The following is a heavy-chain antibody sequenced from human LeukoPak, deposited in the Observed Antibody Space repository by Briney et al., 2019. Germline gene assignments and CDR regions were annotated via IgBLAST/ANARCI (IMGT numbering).Heavy chain of an antibody. CDR1: GFTLRSYD. D-gene: IGHD5-12*01. CDR3: AKEYSGYDFDY. Sequence: GGSLRLSCAASGFTLRSYDMSWVRQAPGKGLEWVAATSGSGVNSYYADSVRGRFTISRDNSQNTLYLQMDSLRAEDAALYYCAKEYSGYDFDYWGQGTLVTVSS. CDR2: TSGSGVNS. V-gene: IGHV3-23*01. J-gene: IGHJ4*02.